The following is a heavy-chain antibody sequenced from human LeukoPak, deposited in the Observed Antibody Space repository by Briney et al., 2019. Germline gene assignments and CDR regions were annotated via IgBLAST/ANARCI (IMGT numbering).Heavy chain of an antibody. J-gene: IGHJ4*02. D-gene: IGHD3-10*01. CDR2: ISSSSSYT. CDR1: GFTFSDYY. Sequence: PGGSLGLSCAASGFTFSDYYMSWIRQAPGKGLEWVSYISSSSSYTNYADSVKGRFTISRDNAKNSLYLQMNSLRAEDTAVYYCARTYGSGSYERGVGDYWGQGTLVTVSS. V-gene: IGHV3-11*03. CDR3: ARTYGSGSYERGVGDY.